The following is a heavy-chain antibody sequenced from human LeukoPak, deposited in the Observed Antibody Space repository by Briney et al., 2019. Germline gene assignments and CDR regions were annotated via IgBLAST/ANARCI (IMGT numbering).Heavy chain of an antibody. J-gene: IGHJ4*02. CDR3: ARDEYSGSYKTRYYFDY. D-gene: IGHD1-26*01. V-gene: IGHV3-74*01. Sequence: GGSLRLSCAASGFAFSSYWMHWVRQAPGKGLVWVSRINSDGSSTSYADSVKGRFTISRDNAKNSLYLQMNSLRAEDTAVYYCARDEYSGSYKTRYYFDYWGQGTLVTVSS. CDR2: INSDGSST. CDR1: GFAFSSYW.